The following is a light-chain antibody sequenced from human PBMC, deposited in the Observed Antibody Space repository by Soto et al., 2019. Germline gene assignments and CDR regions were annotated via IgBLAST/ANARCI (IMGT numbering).Light chain of an antibody. Sequence: EIVLTQSPGTLSLSPGERATLSCRASQSVSSYLAWYQQKPGQAPRLLIYGASSRATGIPDRFSGSGSETDFTLTISRLEPEDFAVYYCQQYGSLPRTFGQGTKVEIK. J-gene: IGKJ1*01. V-gene: IGKV3-20*01. CDR1: QSVSSY. CDR3: QQYGSLPRT. CDR2: GAS.